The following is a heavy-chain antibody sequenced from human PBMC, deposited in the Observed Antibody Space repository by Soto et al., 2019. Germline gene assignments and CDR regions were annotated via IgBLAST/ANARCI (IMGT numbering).Heavy chain of an antibody. J-gene: IGHJ6*02. CDR2: IDPSDSYT. D-gene: IGHD3-10*01. V-gene: IGHV5-10-1*01. Sequence: XXSLKISCKGSGYSFTSYWIIWVRQMPGKGLEWMGRIDPSDSYTNYSPSFQGHVTISADKSISTAYLQWSSLKDSDTAMYYCARRTSGVSLYGMDVWGQGTTVTVSS. CDR1: GYSFTSYW. CDR3: ARRTSGVSLYGMDV.